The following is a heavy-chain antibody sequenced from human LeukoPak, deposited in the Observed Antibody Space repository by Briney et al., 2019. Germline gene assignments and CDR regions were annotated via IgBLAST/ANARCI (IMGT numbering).Heavy chain of an antibody. D-gene: IGHD6-13*01. J-gene: IGHJ6*02. V-gene: IGHV3-13*01. CDR1: GFTFSNYD. CDR2: IGGGGDT. CDR3: AREISGAAGGHYYYGVDV. Sequence: GGSLRLSCAASGFTFSNYDFHWVRQVTGKGLEWVSAIGGGGDTYYSASVEGRFTISRENGKNSLFLQMNSLRDGDTAVYYCAREISGAAGGHYYYGVDVWGQGTTVIASS.